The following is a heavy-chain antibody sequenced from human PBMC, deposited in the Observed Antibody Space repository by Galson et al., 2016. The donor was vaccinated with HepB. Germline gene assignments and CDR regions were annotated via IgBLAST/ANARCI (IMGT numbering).Heavy chain of an antibody. CDR2: IRRKAYGGTT. Sequence: SLRLSCAASGFTFGDYAMSWSRQAPGKGLEWVGFIRRKAYGGTTEYAASVKGRFTISRDDSKSIAYLQMNSLKTEDTAVYYCTRGGWSRESYFDYWGQGTRVTVSS. D-gene: IGHD1-26*01. V-gene: IGHV3-49*03. CDR3: TRGGWSRESYFDY. J-gene: IGHJ4*02. CDR1: GFTFGDYA.